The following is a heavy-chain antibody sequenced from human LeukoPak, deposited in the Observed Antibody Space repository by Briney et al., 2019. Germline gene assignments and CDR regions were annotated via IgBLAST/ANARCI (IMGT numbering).Heavy chain of an antibody. CDR2: ISGSGGST. CDR3: AKDQGDIVVVVAASAVGAFDI. J-gene: IGHJ3*02. V-gene: IGHV3-23*01. Sequence: GGSLRLSCAASGFTFSSYSMLWVRQAPGKGLEWVSAISGSGGSTYYADSVKGRFTISRDNSKNTLYLQMNSLRAEDTAVYYCAKDQGDIVVVVAASAVGAFDIWGQGTMVTVSS. CDR1: GFTFSSYS. D-gene: IGHD2-15*01.